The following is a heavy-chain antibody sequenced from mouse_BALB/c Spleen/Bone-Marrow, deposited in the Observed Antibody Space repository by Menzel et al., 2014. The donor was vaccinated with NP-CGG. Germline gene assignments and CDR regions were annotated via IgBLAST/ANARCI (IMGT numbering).Heavy chain of an antibody. D-gene: IGHD2-10*02. CDR2: IYPGGGYI. CDR1: GYTFANYW. CDR3: AIEEYGNYDRFFDY. Sequence: VQLQQSGAELVRPGTSVKISCKASGYTFANYWLGWLKQRPGHGLEWIGEIYPGGGYINYNEKFKGKATLTADTSSSTAYMRLSSLTSEESAVYFCAIEEYGNYDRFFDYWGQGTTLTVSS. J-gene: IGHJ2*01. V-gene: IGHV1-63*02.